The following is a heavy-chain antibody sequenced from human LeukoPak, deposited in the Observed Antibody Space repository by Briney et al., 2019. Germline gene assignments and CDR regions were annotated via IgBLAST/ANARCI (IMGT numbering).Heavy chain of an antibody. V-gene: IGHV1-2*02. CDR1: GYTFTGYY. CDR2: INPNSGGT. D-gene: IGHD6-19*01. CDR3: ARGGGSSGWSDYDAFDI. Sequence: ASVKVSCKASGYTFTGYYMHWVRQAPGQGLEWMGWINPNSGGTNYAQKFQGRVTMTRDTSISTAYMELSRLRSDDTAVYYCARGGGSSGWSDYDAFDIWGQGTVVTVSS. J-gene: IGHJ3*02.